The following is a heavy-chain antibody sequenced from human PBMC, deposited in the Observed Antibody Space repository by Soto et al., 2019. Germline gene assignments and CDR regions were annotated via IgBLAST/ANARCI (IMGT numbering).Heavy chain of an antibody. CDR3: AADPLRYFDWLSPPLGYGMDV. V-gene: IGHV1-58*01. J-gene: IGHJ6*02. CDR1: GFTFTSSA. D-gene: IGHD3-9*01. CDR2: IVVGSGNT. Sequence: SVKVSCKASGFTFTSSAVQWVRQARGQRLEWIGWIVVGSGNTNYAQKFQERVTITRDMSTSTAYMELSSLRSEDTAVYYCAADPLRYFDWLSPPLGYGMDVWGQGTTVTVYS.